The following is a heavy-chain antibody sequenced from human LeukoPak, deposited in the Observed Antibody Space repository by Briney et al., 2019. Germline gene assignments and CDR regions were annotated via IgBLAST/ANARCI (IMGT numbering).Heavy chain of an antibody. V-gene: IGHV3-48*04. J-gene: IGHJ4*02. D-gene: IGHD3-22*01. Sequence: GGSLRLSCAASGFTFSSYTMSWVRQAPGKGLEWVSYISSSGSTIYYADSVKGRFTISRDNAKNSLYLQMNSLRAEDTAVYYCARERDSSGYYSLDYWGQGTLVTVSS. CDR2: ISSSGSTI. CDR3: ARERDSSGYYSLDY. CDR1: GFTFSSYT.